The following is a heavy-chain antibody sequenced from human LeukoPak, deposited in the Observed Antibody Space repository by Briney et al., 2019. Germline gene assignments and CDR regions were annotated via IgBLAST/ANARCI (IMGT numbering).Heavy chain of an antibody. CDR2: IWYDGSNK. CDR3: ARAYSSSLYGYFQH. Sequence: GRSLRLSCAASGFTFSSYGMHWVRQAPGKGLEWVAVIWYDGSNKYYADSVKGRLTISRDNSKNTLYLQMNSLRAEDTAVYYCARAYSSSLYGYFQHWGQGTLVTVSS. D-gene: IGHD6-13*01. V-gene: IGHV3-33*01. CDR1: GFTFSSYG. J-gene: IGHJ1*01.